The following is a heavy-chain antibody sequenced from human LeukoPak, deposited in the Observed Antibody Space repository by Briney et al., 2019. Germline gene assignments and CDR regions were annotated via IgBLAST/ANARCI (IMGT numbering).Heavy chain of an antibody. D-gene: IGHD6-6*01. J-gene: IGHJ3*02. CDR3: TTSIDAFDI. CDR1: GFTFSNAW. V-gene: IGHV3-15*01. CDR2: IKGKTDGGTT. Sequence: GGSLRLSCAASGFTFSNAWMSWVRQAPGKGLEWVGRIKGKTDGGTTDYAAPVKGRFTISRDDSKNTLYLQMNSLKTEDTAVYYCTTSIDAFDIWGQGTMVTVSS.